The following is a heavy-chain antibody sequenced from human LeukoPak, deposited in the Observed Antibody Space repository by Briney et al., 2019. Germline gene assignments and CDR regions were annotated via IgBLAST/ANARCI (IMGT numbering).Heavy chain of an antibody. CDR1: GFTFSYYG. V-gene: IGHV3-30*02. J-gene: IGHJ6*03. Sequence: PGGSLRLSCVASGFTFSYYGMHWVRQPRGKGLEWVAFIRYSGNDRYYADSVKGRFSISRDNSKNTLYLQMNSLRAEDTAVYYCAKGSYYYVNYYYYMDVWGKGTTVTISS. D-gene: IGHD3-10*02. CDR3: AKGSYYYVNYYYYMDV. CDR2: IRYSGNDR.